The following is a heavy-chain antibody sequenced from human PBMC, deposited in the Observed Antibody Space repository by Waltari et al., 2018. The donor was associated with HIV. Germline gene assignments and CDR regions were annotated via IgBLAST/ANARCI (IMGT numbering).Heavy chain of an antibody. J-gene: IGHJ6*02. Sequence: EVQVLESGGALVQPGGSLRLSCATSGFTFSNNGMRWVRQAPGKGCEWVATSRGGRGRTYYADSVKVRVTVSRDNSKNTLYLQMNSLRADETAVYFCVKEHQYSHSWYSYYGMDVWGQGTTVTVSS. V-gene: IGHV3-23*01. D-gene: IGHD6-13*01. CDR2: SRGGRGRT. CDR3: VKEHQYSHSWYSYYGMDV. CDR1: GFTFSNNG.